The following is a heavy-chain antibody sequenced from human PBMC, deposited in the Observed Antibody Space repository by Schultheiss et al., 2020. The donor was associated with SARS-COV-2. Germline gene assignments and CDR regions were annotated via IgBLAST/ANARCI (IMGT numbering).Heavy chain of an antibody. CDR3: ARDRAITMTYFDF. J-gene: IGHJ4*02. Sequence: SETLSLTCTVSGGSISSYYWSWIRQPPGKGLEWIGSIYYSGSTYYNPSLKSRVTISVDTSKNQFSLKLSSVTAADTAVYYCARDRAITMTYFDFWGQGTLVTVSS. CDR2: IYYSGST. V-gene: IGHV4-59*05. D-gene: IGHD3-22*01. CDR1: GGSISSYY.